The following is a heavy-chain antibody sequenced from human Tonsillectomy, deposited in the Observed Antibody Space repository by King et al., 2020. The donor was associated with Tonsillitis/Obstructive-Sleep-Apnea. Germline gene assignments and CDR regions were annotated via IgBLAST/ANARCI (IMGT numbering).Heavy chain of an antibody. D-gene: IGHD3-10*01. J-gene: IGHJ3*02. V-gene: IGHV4-59*11. CDR1: GGSISSHY. Sequence: QLQESGPGLVKPSETLSLTCTVSGGSISSHYWSWLRQPPGKGLEWIGYIYYSGSTNYNPSLKSRVTILVDTSKNQFSLKLSSVTAADTAVYYCARDMVLEAGGDAFDIWGQGTMVTVSS. CDR3: ARDMVLEAGGDAFDI. CDR2: IYYSGST.